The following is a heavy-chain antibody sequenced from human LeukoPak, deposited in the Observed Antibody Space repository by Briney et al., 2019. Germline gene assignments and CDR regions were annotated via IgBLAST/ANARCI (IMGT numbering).Heavy chain of an antibody. J-gene: IGHJ1*01. CDR2: IYPGDSDT. V-gene: IGHV5-51*01. CDR3: ARRYCSSTSCYWQYFQH. Sequence: GESLKISCKGPGYSFTSYWIGWVRQMPGKGLEWMGIIYPGDSDTRYSPSFQGQVTISADKSISTAYLQWSSLKASDTAMYYCARRYCSSTSCYWQYFQHWGQGTLVTVSS. CDR1: GYSFTSYW. D-gene: IGHD2-2*01.